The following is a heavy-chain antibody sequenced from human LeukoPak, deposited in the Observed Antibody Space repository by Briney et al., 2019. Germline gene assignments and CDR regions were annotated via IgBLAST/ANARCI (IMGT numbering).Heavy chain of an antibody. Sequence: SETLSLTCTVSGGSISSGSYYWSWIRQPAGKGLEWIGRIYTSGSTNYNPSLKSRVTISVDTSKNQFSLKLSSVTAADTAVYYCARDPMTFGTYYYDSSGYSWGQGTLVTVSS. J-gene: IGHJ4*02. CDR3: ARDPMTFGTYYYDSSGYS. V-gene: IGHV4-61*02. CDR1: GGSISSGSYY. CDR2: IYTSGST. D-gene: IGHD3-22*01.